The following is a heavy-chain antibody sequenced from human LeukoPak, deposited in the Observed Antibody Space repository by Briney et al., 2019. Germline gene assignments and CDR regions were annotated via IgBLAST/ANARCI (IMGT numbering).Heavy chain of an antibody. CDR2: ITGSGGNT. CDR3: ATQAPMSAYDYYGMDV. J-gene: IGHJ6*02. D-gene: IGHD3-3*01. Sequence: PGGSLRLSCAASGFTLSSYAMSWVRQAPGKGLDWVSAITGSGGNTYYADSVKGRFTISRDNSKNTLYLQMKSLRAEDTAVYYCATQAPMSAYDYYGMDVWGQGTTVTVSS. V-gene: IGHV3-23*01. CDR1: GFTLSSYA.